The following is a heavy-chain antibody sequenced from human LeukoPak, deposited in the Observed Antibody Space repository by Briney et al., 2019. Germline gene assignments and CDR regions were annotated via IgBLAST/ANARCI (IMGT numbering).Heavy chain of an antibody. J-gene: IGHJ4*02. V-gene: IGHV3-53*01. D-gene: IGHD3-3*01. CDR3: ARIGVRDLRGSIDY. CDR1: GFTVSSNY. Sequence: QPGGSLRLSCAASGFTVSSNYMSWVRQAPGKGLEWVSVIYTGGSTYYADSVKGRFTIFRDNSENTVYLQMNSLRAEDTAVYYCARIGVRDLRGSIDYWGQGTLVTVSS. CDR2: IYTGGST.